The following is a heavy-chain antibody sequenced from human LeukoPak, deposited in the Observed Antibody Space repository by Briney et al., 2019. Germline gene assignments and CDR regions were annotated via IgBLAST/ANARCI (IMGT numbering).Heavy chain of an antibody. J-gene: IGHJ4*02. CDR1: GFTFSSYG. CDR2: IWCDGSNK. Sequence: GRSLRLSCAASGFTFSSYGMHWVRQAPGKGLEWVAVIWCDGSNKYYADSVKGRFTIFRDNSKNTLYLQMNSLRAEDTAVYYWARPQSNSGGFDYWGQGTLVTVCS. V-gene: IGHV3-33*01. D-gene: IGHD4-11*01. CDR3: ARPQSNSGGFDY.